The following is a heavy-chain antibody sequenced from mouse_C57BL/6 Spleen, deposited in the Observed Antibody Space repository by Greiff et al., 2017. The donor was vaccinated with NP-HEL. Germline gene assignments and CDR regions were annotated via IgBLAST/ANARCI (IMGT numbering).Heavy chain of an antibody. CDR3: TVRAMDY. CDR1: GFNIKDDY. V-gene: IGHV14-4*01. CDR2: IDPENGDT. J-gene: IGHJ4*01. Sequence: VQLQQSGAELVRPGASVKLSCTASGFNIKDDYMHWVKLRPEQGLEWIGWIDPENGDTEYASKFQGKATITADTSSNTAYLQLSSLTSEDTAVYYCTVRAMDYWGQGTSVTVSS. D-gene: IGHD2-1*01.